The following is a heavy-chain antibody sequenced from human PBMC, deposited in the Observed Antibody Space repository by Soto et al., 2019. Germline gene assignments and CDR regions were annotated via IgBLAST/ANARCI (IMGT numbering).Heavy chain of an antibody. CDR1: GGSISSYY. J-gene: IGHJ5*02. Sequence: SETLSLTCTVSGGSISSYYWSWIRQPPGKGLEWIGYIYYSGSTNYNPSLKSRVTRSVDTSKNQFSLKLSSVTAADTAVYYCARVGDYGDYGGGNWFDPWGQGTLVTVSS. V-gene: IGHV4-59*01. CDR3: ARVGDYGDYGGGNWFDP. CDR2: IYYSGST. D-gene: IGHD4-17*01.